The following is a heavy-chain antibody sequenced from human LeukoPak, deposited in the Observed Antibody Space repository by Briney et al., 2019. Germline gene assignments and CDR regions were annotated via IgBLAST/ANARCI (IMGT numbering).Heavy chain of an antibody. D-gene: IGHD6-25*01. CDR2: ISSSSSTI. Sequence: GGSLRLSCAASGFTFNTYSMNWVRQAPGKGLGWISYISSSSSTIFYAESVKGRFTISRDNAKKSLYLQMNSLGAEDTAVYYCARDDADYYAGMDVWGKGTTVTVSS. CDR1: GFTFNTYS. CDR3: ARDDADYYAGMDV. J-gene: IGHJ6*04. V-gene: IGHV3-48*04.